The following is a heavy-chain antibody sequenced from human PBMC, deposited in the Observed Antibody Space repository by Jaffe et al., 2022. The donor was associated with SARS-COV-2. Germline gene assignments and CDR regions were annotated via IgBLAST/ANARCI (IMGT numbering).Heavy chain of an antibody. Sequence: EVQLLQSGGGLVQPGGSLRLSCEASGFSFNNDAMNWVRQAPGKGLEWVSTISGSGGSTYYAYSVKGRFTISRDNFKNTLFLQMNSLRAEDTALYYCAKSGGILPFRTQNFDYWGQGTLVTVSS. J-gene: IGHJ4*02. D-gene: IGHD2-2*01. CDR3: AKSGGILPFRTQNFDY. CDR2: ISGSGGST. V-gene: IGHV3-23*01. CDR1: GFSFNNDA.